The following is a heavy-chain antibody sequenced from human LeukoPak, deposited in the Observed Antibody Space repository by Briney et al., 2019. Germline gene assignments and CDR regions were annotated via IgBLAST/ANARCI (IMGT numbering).Heavy chain of an antibody. D-gene: IGHD6-6*01. Sequence: SETLSLTCTVSGVPTSSYYWSWIRQAPGKGLEWIGYIYYSGSTNYNPSLKSRVTISVDTSKNQFSLKLSSVTAADTAVYYCARADIAAQYYFDYWGQGTLVTVSS. V-gene: IGHV4-59*01. CDR1: GVPTSSYY. CDR2: IYYSGST. CDR3: ARADIAAQYYFDY. J-gene: IGHJ4*02.